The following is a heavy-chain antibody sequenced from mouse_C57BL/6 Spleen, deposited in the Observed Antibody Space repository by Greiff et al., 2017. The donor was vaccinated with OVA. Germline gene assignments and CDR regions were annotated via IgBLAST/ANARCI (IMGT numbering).Heavy chain of an antibody. Sequence: EVQVVESGGDLVKPGGSLKLSCAASGFTFSSYGMSWVRQTPDKRLEWVATISSGGSYTYYPDSVKGRFTISRDNAKNTLYLQMSSLKSEDTAMYDCARPDYYGSSSYFDVWGTGTTVTVSS. CDR1: GFTFSSYG. CDR3: ARPDYYGSSSYFDV. V-gene: IGHV5-6*01. D-gene: IGHD1-1*01. J-gene: IGHJ1*03. CDR2: ISSGGSYT.